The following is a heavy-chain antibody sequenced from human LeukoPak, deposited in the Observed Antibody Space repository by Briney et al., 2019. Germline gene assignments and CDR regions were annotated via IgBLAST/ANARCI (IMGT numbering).Heavy chain of an antibody. CDR1: GYTFTDFY. Sequence: ASVKVSCKASGYTFTDFYIQWVRQAPGQGLEWMGRIIPVLNITTYAQKFQGSVTITADTSTSTVYMELSSLRSEETAVYYCARDQGLTAPPPYGLDVWGQGTTVIVSS. CDR3: ARDQGLTAPPPYGLDV. V-gene: IGHV1-69*04. J-gene: IGHJ6*02. CDR2: IIPVLNIT. D-gene: IGHD5-18*01.